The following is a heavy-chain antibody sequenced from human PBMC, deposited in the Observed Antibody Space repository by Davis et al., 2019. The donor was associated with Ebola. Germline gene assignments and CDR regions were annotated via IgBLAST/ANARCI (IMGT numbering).Heavy chain of an antibody. CDR3: ATAPCSGHCSSTSRDN. CDR1: GFTFSSYS. CDR2: IRSKTDGGTT. V-gene: IGHV3-15*01. Sequence: GESLKISCAASGFTFSSYSMNWVRQAPGKGLEWVGRIRSKTDGGTTDYGASVKGRFTISRDDSRNILYLEMNNLKSEDTAVYYCATAPCSGHCSSTSRDNWGQGTLLTVSP. J-gene: IGHJ1*01. D-gene: IGHD2-2*01.